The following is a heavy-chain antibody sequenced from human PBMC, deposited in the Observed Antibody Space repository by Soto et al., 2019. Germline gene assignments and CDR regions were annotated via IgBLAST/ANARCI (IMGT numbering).Heavy chain of an antibody. CDR3: ARDRLRGYDSSGFYS. D-gene: IGHD3-22*01. V-gene: IGHV1-18*01. CDR2: INTYNGNR. Sequence: QVQLVQSGAELRKHGASVKVSCKASGYSFSSYGINWVRQAPGQGLEWMGWINTYNGNRNYTQKFEDRVTMTTATSTNTVYMELRSLKSDDTAIYYCARDRLRGYDSSGFYSWGQGTLVTVSS. J-gene: IGHJ4*02. CDR1: GYSFSSYG.